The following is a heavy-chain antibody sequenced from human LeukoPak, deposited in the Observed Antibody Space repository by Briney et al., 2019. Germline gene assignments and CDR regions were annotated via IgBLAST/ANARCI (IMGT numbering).Heavy chain of an antibody. J-gene: IGHJ4*02. V-gene: IGHV1-46*03. Sequence: GASVKVSCKASGYTFTSYYMHWVRQAPGQGLEWMGIINPSGGSTSYAQKFQGRVTMTRDTSTSTVYMELSSLRSEDTAVYYCARDRCSSTGCYTFDYWGQGTLVTVSS. CDR1: GYTFTSYY. CDR3: ARDRCSSTGCYTFDY. CDR2: INPSGGST. D-gene: IGHD2-2*02.